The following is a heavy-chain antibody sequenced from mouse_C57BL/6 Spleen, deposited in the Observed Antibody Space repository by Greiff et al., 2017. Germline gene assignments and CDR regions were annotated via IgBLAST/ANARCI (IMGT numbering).Heavy chain of an antibody. D-gene: IGHD1-1*01. J-gene: IGHJ3*01. CDR2: IRLKSDNYAT. Sequence: EVMLVESGGGLVQPGGSMKLSCVASGFTFSNYWMNWVRQSPEKGLEWVAQIRLKSDNYATHYAESVKGRFTISRDDSKSSVYLQMNNLRAEDTGIYYCTRAYYGSSSAWFAYWGQGTLVTVSA. CDR3: TRAYYGSSSAWFAY. CDR1: GFTFSNYW. V-gene: IGHV6-3*01.